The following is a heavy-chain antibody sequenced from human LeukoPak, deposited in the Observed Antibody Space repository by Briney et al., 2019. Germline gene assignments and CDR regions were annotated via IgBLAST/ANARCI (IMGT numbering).Heavy chain of an antibody. V-gene: IGHV3-23*01. CDR1: GFASSSLA. CDR3: TKELHVAVAVADYYYFYMDV. Sequence: GGSLTLSCVPSGFASSSLAMGWVRPPPGRRLEWLSTTHGCGNKTFYAPSVKRRFTISRDNSKNTLYLHMDSLRADDTAIYYCTKELHVAVAVADYYYFYMDVWGRGTAVTVSS. D-gene: IGHD6-19*01. CDR2: THGCGNKT. J-gene: IGHJ6*03.